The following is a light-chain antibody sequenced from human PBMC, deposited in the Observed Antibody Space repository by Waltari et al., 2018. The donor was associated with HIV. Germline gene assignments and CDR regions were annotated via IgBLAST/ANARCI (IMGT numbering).Light chain of an antibody. CDR3: QQYGSSPLT. Sequence: EIVLTKSQGPLSLSQEARATLPCRPSQSVTSSFLSWYQQKPGQAPPLLIYGASSRATGIPDRFSGGGSGTDFTLTISSLEPEDFAVYYCQQYGSSPLTFGGGTKVDIK. CDR1: QSVTSSF. J-gene: IGKJ4*01. CDR2: GAS. V-gene: IGKV3-20*01.